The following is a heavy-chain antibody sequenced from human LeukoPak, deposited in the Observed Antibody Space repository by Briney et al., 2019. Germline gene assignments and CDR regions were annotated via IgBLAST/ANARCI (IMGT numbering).Heavy chain of an antibody. CDR2: IYYSGST. CDR3: ASYDFWSGYYHY. CDR1: GGSISSYY. V-gene: IGHV4-59*01. J-gene: IGHJ4*02. D-gene: IGHD3-3*01. Sequence: SETLSLTCTVSGGSISSYYWSWIRQPPGEGLEWIGYIYYSGSTNYNPSLKSRVTISVDTSKNQFSLKLSSVTAADTAVYYCASYDFWSGYYHYWGQGTLVTVSS.